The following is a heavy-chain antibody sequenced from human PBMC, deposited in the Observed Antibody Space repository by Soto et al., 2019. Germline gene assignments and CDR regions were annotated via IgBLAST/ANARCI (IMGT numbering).Heavy chain of an antibody. Sequence: GGSLRLSCAASGFTFDDYAMHWVRQAPGKGLEWVSGISWNSGSIGYADSVKGRFTISRDNAKNSLYLQMNSLRAEDTALYYCAKVRIAVAALDAFDIWGQGTMVTV. CDR1: GFTFDDYA. CDR2: ISWNSGSI. CDR3: AKVRIAVAALDAFDI. V-gene: IGHV3-9*01. J-gene: IGHJ3*02. D-gene: IGHD6-19*01.